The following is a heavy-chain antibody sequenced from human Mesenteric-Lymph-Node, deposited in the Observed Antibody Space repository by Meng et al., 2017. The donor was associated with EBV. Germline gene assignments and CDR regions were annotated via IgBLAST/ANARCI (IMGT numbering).Heavy chain of an antibody. CDR2: ISVSGNTT. CDR1: GFTFNRYA. D-gene: IGHD2-21*01. J-gene: IGHJ5*01. CDR3: ARAVVGGWFDS. Sequence: EVQRFGSGGSLVQAGGSLRLSCTASGFTFNRYAMTWARQAPGQGLEWVSSISVSGNTTYYADPVKGRFTTSRDNSKNTLYLQMDSLRAEDTAVYYCARAVVGGWFDSWGQGSLVTVSS. V-gene: IGHV3-23*01.